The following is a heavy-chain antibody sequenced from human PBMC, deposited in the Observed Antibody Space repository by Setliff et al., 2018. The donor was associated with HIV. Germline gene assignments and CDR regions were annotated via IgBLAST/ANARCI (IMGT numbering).Heavy chain of an antibody. CDR3: ARIHSSADYYYMDV. J-gene: IGHJ6*03. CDR1: GASISSGSYY. V-gene: IGHV4-61*02. D-gene: IGHD6-19*01. Sequence: SETLSLTCTVSGASISSGSYYWSWIRQPAGKGLEWIGRIYTSGSTNYNPSLKSRVTISLDTSKNQVVLTMTNMDPVDTATYYCARIHSSADYYYMDVWGKGTTVTVSS. CDR2: IYTSGST.